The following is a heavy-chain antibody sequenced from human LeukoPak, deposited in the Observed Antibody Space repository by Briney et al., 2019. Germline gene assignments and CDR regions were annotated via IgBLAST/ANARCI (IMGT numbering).Heavy chain of an antibody. D-gene: IGHD5-12*01. Sequence: PGGSLRLSCAASGFTFSDYYMSWIRQAPGKGLEWVSYISSSGSTIYYADSVKGRFTISRDNAKNSLYLQMNSLRAEDTAVYYCARVVAVGGSYYMDVWGKGTTVTVSS. CDR2: ISSSGSTI. V-gene: IGHV3-11*04. CDR3: ARVVAVGGSYYMDV. CDR1: GFTFSDYY. J-gene: IGHJ6*03.